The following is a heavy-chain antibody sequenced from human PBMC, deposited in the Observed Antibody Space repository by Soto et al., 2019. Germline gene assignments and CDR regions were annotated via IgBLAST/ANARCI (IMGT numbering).Heavy chain of an antibody. CDR2: IYPGDSDT. V-gene: IGHV5-51*01. J-gene: IGHJ4*02. CDR1: GYSFTSYW. CDR3: ARHPKQLQDSSGYYADFDY. D-gene: IGHD3-22*01. Sequence: GESLKISCKGSGYSFTSYWIGWVRQMPGKGLEWMGIIYPGDSDTRYSPSFQGQVTISADKSISTAYLQWSSLKASDTAMYYCARHPKQLQDSSGYYADFDYWGQGTLVTVSS.